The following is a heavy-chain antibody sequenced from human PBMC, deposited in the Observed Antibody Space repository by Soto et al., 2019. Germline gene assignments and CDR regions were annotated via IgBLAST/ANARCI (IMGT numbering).Heavy chain of an antibody. J-gene: IGHJ5*02. V-gene: IGHV1-2*02. CDR2: INPNSRGT. CDR3: ARVTLKAGNWFDP. CDR1: GYTFTDYF. Sequence: GASVKVSCKASGYTFTDYFIHWVRQAPGQGFEWMGWINPNSRGTNYAPKFQGRVTMTRDTSNSTAYMELRGLRSDDRAVYYCARVTLKAGNWFDPRCQGTLVTVSS.